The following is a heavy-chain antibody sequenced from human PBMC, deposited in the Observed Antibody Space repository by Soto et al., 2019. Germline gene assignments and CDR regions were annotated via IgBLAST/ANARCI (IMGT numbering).Heavy chain of an antibody. CDR2: IYYSGST. CDR1: GGSISSGGYY. Sequence: QVQLQESGPGLVKPSQTLSLTCTVSGGSISSGGYYWSWIRQHPGKGLEWNGYIYYSGSTYYNPSLKSRVTISVDTSKNQFSLKLSSVTAADTAVYYCARLDFDWFYGMDVWGQGTTVTVSS. D-gene: IGHD3-9*01. CDR3: ARLDFDWFYGMDV. V-gene: IGHV4-31*03. J-gene: IGHJ6*02.